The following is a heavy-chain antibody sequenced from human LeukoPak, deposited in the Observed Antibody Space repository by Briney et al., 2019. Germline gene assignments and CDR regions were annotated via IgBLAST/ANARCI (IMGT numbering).Heavy chain of an antibody. CDR3: ASSVVATTLDY. CDR2: ISSSSSYI. D-gene: IGHD5-24*01. Sequence: GGSLRLSCAASGFTFSSYSMNWARQAPGKGLEWVSSISSSSSYIYYADSVKGRFTISRDNAKNSLYLQMNSLRAEETAVYYCASSVVATTLDYWGQGTLVTVSS. CDR1: GFTFSSYS. V-gene: IGHV3-21*01. J-gene: IGHJ4*02.